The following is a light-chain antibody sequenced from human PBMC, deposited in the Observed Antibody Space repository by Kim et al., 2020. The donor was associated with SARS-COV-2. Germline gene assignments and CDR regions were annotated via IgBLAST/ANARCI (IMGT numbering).Light chain of an antibody. CDR2: DVT. J-gene: IGLJ3*02. CDR1: SNDVGGYIY. V-gene: IGLV2-14*03. Sequence: GQAITISCTGTSNDVGGYIYVSWYQQYSGKAPKLIISDVTNRPSGVSNRFSGSKSGNTASLTISGLQADDEADYYCSSYTTSSALVFGGGTQLTVL. CDR3: SSYTTSSALV.